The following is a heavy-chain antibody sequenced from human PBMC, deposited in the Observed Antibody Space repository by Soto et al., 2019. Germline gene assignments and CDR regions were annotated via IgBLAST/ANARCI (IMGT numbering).Heavy chain of an antibody. J-gene: IGHJ4*02. CDR2: IGGSGGST. V-gene: IGHV3-23*01. CDR3: AKASGSTNWFFDY. Sequence: EVQLLESGGGLVQPGGSLRLSCAASGFTFSSYAMSWVRQAPGKGLEWVSRIGGSGGSTYYADSVKGRFTMSRDNSKNTLYLQMNSLRAEDTAVYYCAKASGSTNWFFDYWDQGTLVTVSS. D-gene: IGHD3-10*01. CDR1: GFTFSSYA.